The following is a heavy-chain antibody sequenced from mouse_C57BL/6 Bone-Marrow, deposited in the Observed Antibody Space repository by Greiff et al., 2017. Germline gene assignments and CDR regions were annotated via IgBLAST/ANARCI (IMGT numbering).Heavy chain of an antibody. CDR2: INSDGGST. D-gene: IGHD2-4*01. Sequence: EVKLMESGGGLVQPGESLKLSCESNEYEFTSHDMSWVRKTPEKRLELVAAINSDGGSTYYPDTMESRSIISRDNTKKTMYLQMSSLRSEDTALYYCARHDYEGPWFAYWGQGTLVTVSA. V-gene: IGHV5-2*01. CDR3: ARHDYEGPWFAY. CDR1: EYEFTSHD. J-gene: IGHJ3*01.